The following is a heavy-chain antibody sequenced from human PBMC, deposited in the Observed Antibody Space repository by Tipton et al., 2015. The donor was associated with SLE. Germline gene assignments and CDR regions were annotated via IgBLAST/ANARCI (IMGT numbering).Heavy chain of an antibody. D-gene: IGHD3-22*01. CDR2: INHSGST. V-gene: IGHV4-34*01. CDR1: GGSFSGYY. J-gene: IGHJ3*02. Sequence: TLSLTCTVYGGSFSGYYWGWIRQPPGKGLEWIGEINHSGSTNYNPSLKSRVTISVDTSKNQFSLKLSSVTAADTAVYYCARDKGTVVVLHAFDIWSQGTMVTVSS. CDR3: ARDKGTVVVLHAFDI.